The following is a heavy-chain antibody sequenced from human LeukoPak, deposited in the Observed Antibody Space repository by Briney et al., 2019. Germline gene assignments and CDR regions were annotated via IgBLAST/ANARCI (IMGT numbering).Heavy chain of an antibody. Sequence: PSETLSLTCTVSGGSISSSSYYWGWIRQPPGKGLEWIGSISYSGSTYYNPSLKSRVTISIDTSKNQFSLKLSSVTAADTAVYYCARRNYDYVWGSYRYRFFWYFDYWGQGTLVTVSS. D-gene: IGHD3-16*02. V-gene: IGHV4-39*01. CDR2: ISYSGST. J-gene: IGHJ4*02. CDR3: ARRNYDYVWGSYRYRFFWYFDY. CDR1: GGSISSSSYY.